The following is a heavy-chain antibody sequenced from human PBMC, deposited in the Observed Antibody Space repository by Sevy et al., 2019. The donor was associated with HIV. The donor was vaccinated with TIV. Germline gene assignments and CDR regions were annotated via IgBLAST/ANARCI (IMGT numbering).Heavy chain of an antibody. CDR1: GFTFSKYS. Sequence: GGSLRLSCAASGFTFSKYSMSWVRQPPGKGLEWVSTLSFGCGEIKYADSVQGRFTISRDNSKSSVYLQMNYLRPDDTAVYYRAPGGCTKPHDYWGQGTLVSVSS. J-gene: IGHJ4*02. V-gene: IGHV3-23*01. CDR2: LSFGCGEI. D-gene: IGHD2-8*01. CDR3: APGGCTKPHDY.